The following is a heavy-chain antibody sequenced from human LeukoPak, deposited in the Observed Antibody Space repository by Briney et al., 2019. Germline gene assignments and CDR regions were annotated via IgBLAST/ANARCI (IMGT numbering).Heavy chain of an antibody. Sequence: GGSLRLSCAASGFTFSSYGMHWVRQAPGKGLEWVAVIWYDGSNKYYADSVQGRFTISRDNSKNTLYLQMNSLRAEDTAVYYCAKGGYSGYDWGPFDYWGQGTLVTVSS. CDR1: GFTFSSYG. J-gene: IGHJ4*02. D-gene: IGHD5-12*01. CDR3: AKGGYSGYDWGPFDY. V-gene: IGHV3-33*06. CDR2: IWYDGSNK.